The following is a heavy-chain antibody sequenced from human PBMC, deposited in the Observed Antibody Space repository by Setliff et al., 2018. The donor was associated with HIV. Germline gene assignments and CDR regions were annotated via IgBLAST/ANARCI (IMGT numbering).Heavy chain of an antibody. Sequence: ASVKVSCKASGYTFNNYGISRVRQAPGQGLEWMGWINTHSGYTNYAQNVQGRVTVTMDTSTSTAHMELRSLKSDDTAVYYCARGKTWLRFLDYWGQGTLVTVSS. CDR3: ARGKTWLRFLDY. V-gene: IGHV1-18*01. D-gene: IGHD5-12*01. CDR1: GYTFNNYG. J-gene: IGHJ4*02. CDR2: INTHSGYT.